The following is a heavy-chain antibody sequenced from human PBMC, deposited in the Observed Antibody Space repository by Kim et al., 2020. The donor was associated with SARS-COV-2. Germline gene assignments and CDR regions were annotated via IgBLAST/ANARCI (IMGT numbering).Heavy chain of an antibody. J-gene: IGHJ2*01. D-gene: IGHD6-13*01. CDR3: AKKGIPARGQLYFDL. CDR1: GFTFSNFA. Sequence: GGSLRLSCAASGFTFSNFAMTWVRQAPGKGLEWVSILSDSGGDTFYADSVKGRFTISRDNSKNTLYLQMNSLRAEDTAVYYCAKKGIPARGQLYFDLWGRGTLVTVSS. CDR2: LSDSGGDT. V-gene: IGHV3-23*01.